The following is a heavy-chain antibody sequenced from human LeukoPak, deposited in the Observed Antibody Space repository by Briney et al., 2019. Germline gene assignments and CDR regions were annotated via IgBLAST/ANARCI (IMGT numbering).Heavy chain of an antibody. V-gene: IGHV3-23*01. CDR3: ATGYDSSGYYGGYFDY. D-gene: IGHD3-22*01. CDR2: ISGSGGST. J-gene: IGHJ4*02. CDR1: GFTFSSYA. Sequence: GGSLRLSCAASGFTFSSYAMSWVRQAPGKGLEWVSAISGSGGSTYYADSVKGRFTISRDNAKNSLYLQMNSLRDEDTAVYYCATGYDSSGYYGGYFDYWGQGTLVTVSS.